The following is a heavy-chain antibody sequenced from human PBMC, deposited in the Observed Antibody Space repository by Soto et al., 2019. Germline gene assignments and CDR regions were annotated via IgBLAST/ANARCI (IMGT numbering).Heavy chain of an antibody. Sequence: GGSLRLSCAASGFTFSNAWMSWVRQAPGKGLEWVGRIKSKTDGGTTDYAAPVKGRFTISRDDSKNTLYLQMNSLRAEDTAVYYCAKERMEQYQVLPFFDYWGQGTLVTVSS. CDR2: IKSKTDGGTT. D-gene: IGHD2-2*01. CDR3: AKERMEQYQVLPFFDY. V-gene: IGHV3-15*01. J-gene: IGHJ4*02. CDR1: GFTFSNAW.